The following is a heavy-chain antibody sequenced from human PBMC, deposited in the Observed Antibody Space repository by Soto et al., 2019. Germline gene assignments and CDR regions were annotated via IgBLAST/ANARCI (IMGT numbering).Heavy chain of an antibody. J-gene: IGHJ4*02. CDR2: IIPIFGPA. Sequence: QVQLVQSGAEVKKPGASVKVSCNASGGTFSSYAISWVRQAPGPGLEWMGGIIPIFGPANYAQKFQGRVTITADEYTSAAYMELSSLRSEDTAVYYCATRNYYYDSSYAPHWGQGTLVTVSS. CDR3: ATRNYYYDSSYAPH. V-gene: IGHV1-69*01. D-gene: IGHD3-22*01. CDR1: GGTFSSYA.